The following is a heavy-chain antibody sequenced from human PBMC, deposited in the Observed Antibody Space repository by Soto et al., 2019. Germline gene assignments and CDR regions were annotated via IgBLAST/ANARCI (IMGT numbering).Heavy chain of an antibody. CDR1: GYTFTSYG. D-gene: IGHD2-2*02. J-gene: IGHJ6*02. CDR2: ICAYNGNT. V-gene: IGHV1-18*01. CDR3: AREIVVVPAAIPHYGMDV. Sequence: GSSVKVSCKASGYTFTSYGISWVRQAPGQGLEWMVWICAYNGNTNYAQKLQGRVTMTTDTSTSTAYMELRSLRSDDTAVYYCAREIVVVPAAIPHYGMDVWGQGTTVTVSS.